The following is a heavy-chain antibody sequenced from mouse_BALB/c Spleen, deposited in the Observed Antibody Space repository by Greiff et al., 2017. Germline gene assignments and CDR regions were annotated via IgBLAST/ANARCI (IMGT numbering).Heavy chain of an antibody. V-gene: IGHV5-9-4*01. CDR2: ISSGGSYT. J-gene: IGHJ4*01. Sequence: EVQVVESGGGLVKPGGSLKLSCAASGFTFSSYAMSWVRQSPEKRLEWVAEISSGGSYTYYPDTVTGRFTISRDNAKNTLYLEMSSLRSEDTAMYYCARDGDGSSYDYAMDYWGQGTSVTVSS. CDR3: ARDGDGSSYDYAMDY. D-gene: IGHD1-1*01. CDR1: GFTFSSYA.